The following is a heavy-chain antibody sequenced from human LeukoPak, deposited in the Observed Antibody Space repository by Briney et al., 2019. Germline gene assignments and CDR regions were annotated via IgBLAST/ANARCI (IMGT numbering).Heavy chain of an antibody. V-gene: IGHV4-59*11. D-gene: IGHD6-6*01. CDR1: GGSISSHY. Sequence: SETLSLTCTVSGGSISSHYWSWIRQPPGKGLEWIGYIYYSGSTNYNPSLKSRVTISVDTSKNQFSLKLSSVTAADTAVCYCARLLYSSSSTLYFDYWGQGTLVTVSS. CDR3: ARLLYSSSSTLYFDY. CDR2: IYYSGST. J-gene: IGHJ4*02.